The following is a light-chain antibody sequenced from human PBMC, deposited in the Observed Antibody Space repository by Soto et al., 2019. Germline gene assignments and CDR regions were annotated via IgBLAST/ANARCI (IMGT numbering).Light chain of an antibody. V-gene: IGKV1-5*01. J-gene: IGKJ1*01. CDR2: DAS. CDR1: QSISSW. CDR3: QQYNSYSWT. Sequence: DIQMTXXXXXXXXSVGDRVTXTCRXXQSISSWLAWYQQKPGKAPKLLIYDASSLESGVPSRFSGSGSGTEFTLTISSLQPDDFATYYCQQYNSYSWTFGQGTKVEIK.